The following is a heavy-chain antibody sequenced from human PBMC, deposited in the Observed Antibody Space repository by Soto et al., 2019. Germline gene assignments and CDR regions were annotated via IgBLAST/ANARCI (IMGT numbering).Heavy chain of an antibody. Sequence: APVKVSSKASGGTISSYAMSWVRQAPGQGLEWMGGIIPIFGTANYAQKFQGRVTITADESTSTAYMELSSLRSEDTAVYYCARDRLDATIFGVVNPPTDYWGQGTLVTVSS. CDR2: IIPIFGTA. CDR3: ARDRLDATIFGVVNPPTDY. CDR1: GGTISSYA. V-gene: IGHV1-69*13. D-gene: IGHD3-3*01. J-gene: IGHJ4*02.